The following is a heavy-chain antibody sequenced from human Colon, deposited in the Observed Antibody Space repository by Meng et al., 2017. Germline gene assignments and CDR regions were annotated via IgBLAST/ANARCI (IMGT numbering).Heavy chain of an antibody. D-gene: IGHD2-21*02. CDR3: ASRPAAFRTYCFDY. CDR2: IYHSGTT. CDR1: CSSTTRPTW. V-gene: IGHV4-4*02. J-gene: IGHJ4*02. Sequence: RLQASAPGPGPPSVTLSLTPSVTCSSTTRPTWWSCVRQPPGKRLEWIGEIYHSGTTNCTASLKSRVTISVDRSNNPFSLNLRSLTAADTATYYCASRPAAFRTYCFDYWGQGTLVTVSS.